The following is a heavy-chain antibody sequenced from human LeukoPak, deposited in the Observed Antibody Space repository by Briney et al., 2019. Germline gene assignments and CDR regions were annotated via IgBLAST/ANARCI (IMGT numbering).Heavy chain of an antibody. CDR2: IIPIFGTA. CDR1: GGTFSSYA. D-gene: IGHD3-3*01. Sequence: SVKVSCKASGGTFSSYAISWVRQAPGQGLEWMGGIIPIFGTANYAQKFQGRVTITTDESTSTAYMELSSLRSEDTAVYYCARERGVTIFGVVATTFDPWGQGTLVTVSS. V-gene: IGHV1-69*05. CDR3: ARERGVTIFGVVATTFDP. J-gene: IGHJ5*02.